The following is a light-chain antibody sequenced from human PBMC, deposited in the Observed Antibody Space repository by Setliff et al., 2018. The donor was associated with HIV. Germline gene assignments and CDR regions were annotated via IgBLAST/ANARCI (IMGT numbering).Light chain of an antibody. J-gene: IGLJ1*01. CDR2: EVN. CDR3: CSFAGTSLFYV. V-gene: IGLV2-23*02. CDR1: SSEIGGSDF. Sequence: QSALTQPDSVSGSPGQSITISCTGTSSEIGGSDFVSWYQKNPGKARKLMIYEVNKRPSGGSDRFSGSKSGNMASLTISGLQAEDEAVYYCCSFAGTSLFYVFGGGTKVTVL.